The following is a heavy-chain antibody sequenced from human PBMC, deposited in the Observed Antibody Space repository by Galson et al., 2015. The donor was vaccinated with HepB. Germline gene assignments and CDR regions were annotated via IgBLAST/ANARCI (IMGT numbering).Heavy chain of an antibody. CDR2: ISAYNGNT. V-gene: IGHV1-18*04. CDR1: GYTFTSYG. CDR3: ATTSRVPFLEWQLDLYFDY. D-gene: IGHD3-3*01. Sequence: QSGAEVKKPGASVKVSCKASGYTFTSYGISWVRQAPGQGLEWMGWISAYNGNTNYAQKLQGRVTMTTDTSTSTAYMELRSLRSDDTAVYYCATTSRVPFLEWQLDLYFDYWGQGTPVTVSS. J-gene: IGHJ4*02.